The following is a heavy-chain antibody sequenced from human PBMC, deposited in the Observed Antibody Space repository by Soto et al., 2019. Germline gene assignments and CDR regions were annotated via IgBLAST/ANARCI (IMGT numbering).Heavy chain of an antibody. V-gene: IGHV3-23*01. CDR3: AKKSPYGGIDY. D-gene: IGHD4-17*01. CDR2: ISGSGGST. J-gene: IGHJ4*02. Sequence: VQVLESGGGLEQPGGSLRLSCVVSGFTFSNSAMSWVRQAPGKGPEWVSGISGSGGSTFYADSVKGRFTISRDNSKNTLYLHMNSLRVEDTARYYCAKKSPYGGIDYWGQGTLVTVSS. CDR1: GFTFSNSA.